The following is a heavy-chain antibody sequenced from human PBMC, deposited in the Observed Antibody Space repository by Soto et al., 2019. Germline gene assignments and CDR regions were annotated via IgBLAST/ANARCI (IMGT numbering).Heavy chain of an antibody. CDR1: GYTLTELS. CDR3: ATDRIVGATRYFDY. CDR2: FDPEDGET. J-gene: IGHJ4*02. D-gene: IGHD1-26*01. V-gene: IGHV1-24*01. Sequence: GASVNVSCKVSGYTLTELSMHWVRQAPGKGLEWMGGFDPEDGETIYAQKFQGRVTMTEDTSTDTAYMELSSLRSEDTAVYYCATDRIVGATRYFDYWGQGTLVTVSS.